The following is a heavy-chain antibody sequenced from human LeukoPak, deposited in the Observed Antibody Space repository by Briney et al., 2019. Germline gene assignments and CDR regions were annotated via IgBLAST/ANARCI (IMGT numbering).Heavy chain of an antibody. V-gene: IGHV1-8*02. J-gene: IGHJ5*02. Sequence: GASVKVACKASGYTFDNYDINWVRQGTGQRLEWMGWWNPKSGHTGYGQSFQGRVTMTWDLTISTVYMELSSLTSEDTAMYYCARVPSLHSKWVGGRWFDPWGRGTLVTVSS. D-gene: IGHD6-19*01. CDR2: WNPKSGHT. CDR3: ARVPSLHSKWVGGRWFDP. CDR1: GYTFDNYD.